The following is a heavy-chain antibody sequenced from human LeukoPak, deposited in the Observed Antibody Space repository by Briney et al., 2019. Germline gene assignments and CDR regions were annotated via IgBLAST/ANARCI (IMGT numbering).Heavy chain of an antibody. Sequence: GGSLRLSCAASGFTFSSYSMNWVRQAPGKGLEWVSSISSSSSYIYYADSVKGRFTISRDNAKNSLYLQMNSLRAEDTAVYYCARGLEVVLRYFDWFDPWGQGTLVTVSS. CDR3: ARGLEVVLRYFDWFDP. V-gene: IGHV3-21*01. D-gene: IGHD3-9*01. CDR2: ISSSSSYI. CDR1: GFTFSSYS. J-gene: IGHJ5*02.